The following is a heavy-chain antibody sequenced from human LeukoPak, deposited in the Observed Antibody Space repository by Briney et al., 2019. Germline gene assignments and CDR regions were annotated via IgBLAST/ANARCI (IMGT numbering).Heavy chain of an antibody. J-gene: IGHJ4*02. CDR2: IYHSGGT. V-gene: IGHV4-38-2*02. Sequence: SETLSLTCTVSGYSISSGYYWGWIRPPPGKGLEWIGNIYHSGGTYYNPSLKSRVTISVDTSKNQFSLKLSSVTAADTAVYYCARAPYDSSGYHFDYWGQGTLVTVSS. CDR1: GYSISSGYY. CDR3: ARAPYDSSGYHFDY. D-gene: IGHD3-22*01.